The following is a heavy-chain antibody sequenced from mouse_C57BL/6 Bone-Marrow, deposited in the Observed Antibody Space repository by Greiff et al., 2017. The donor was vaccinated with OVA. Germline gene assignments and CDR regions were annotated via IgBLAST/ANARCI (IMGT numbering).Heavy chain of an antibody. Sequence: EVQLQQSGPELVKPGASVKIPCKASGYTFTDYNMDWVKQSHGKSLEWIGDINPNTGGTIYNQKFKGKATLTVDKSSSTSYMELRSLTSEDTAVYYCARPKLYYGSSYFDYWGQGTTLTVSS. D-gene: IGHD1-1*01. J-gene: IGHJ2*01. CDR1: GYTFTDYN. CDR3: ARPKLYYGSSYFDY. CDR2: INPNTGGT. V-gene: IGHV1-18*01.